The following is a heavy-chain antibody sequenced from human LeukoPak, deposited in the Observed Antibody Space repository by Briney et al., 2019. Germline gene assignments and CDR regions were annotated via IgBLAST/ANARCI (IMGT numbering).Heavy chain of an antibody. CDR2: ISYTGNT. J-gene: IGHJ6*02. CDR3: ARFFGRSMAAGDPYGMDV. Sequence: SETLSLTCTVSGFSMSTIYYQWGWIRQPPGKGLEWIGTISYTGNTYYNPSLKSRVTMSVDTSKNQFSLGLSSVTASDTSVYYCARFFGRSMAAGDPYGMDVWGQGTTVTVSS. V-gene: IGHV4-39*01. D-gene: IGHD5-24*01. CDR1: GFSMSTIYYQ.